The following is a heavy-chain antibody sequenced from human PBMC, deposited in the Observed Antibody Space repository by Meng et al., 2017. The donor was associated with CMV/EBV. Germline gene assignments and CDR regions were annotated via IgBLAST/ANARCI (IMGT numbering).Heavy chain of an antibody. V-gene: IGHV1-69*05. CDR1: GGTVSSYA. Sequence: SCKASGGTVSSYAISWVRQAPGQGLEWMGGIIPIFGTANYAQKFQGRVTITTDESTSTAYMELSSLRSEDTAVYYCARDMAILGFDPWGQGTLVTVSS. J-gene: IGHJ5*02. D-gene: IGHD2-15*01. CDR3: ARDMAILGFDP. CDR2: IIPIFGTA.